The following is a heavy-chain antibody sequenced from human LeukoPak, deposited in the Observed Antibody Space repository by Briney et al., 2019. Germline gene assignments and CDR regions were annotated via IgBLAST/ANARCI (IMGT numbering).Heavy chain of an antibody. V-gene: IGHV3-73*01. J-gene: IGHJ4*02. CDR1: GFTFSGSA. CDR2: IRSKGNTYAT. Sequence: GGSLRLSCAASGFTFSGSAMHWVRQASGKGLEWVGRIRSKGNTYATAYAASVKGRFTISRDDSKNTPYLQMNSLRAQDTAVYYCAKEALHALSYGDYLGRFDYWGQGTLVTVSS. D-gene: IGHD4-17*01. CDR3: AKEALHALSYGDYLGRFDY.